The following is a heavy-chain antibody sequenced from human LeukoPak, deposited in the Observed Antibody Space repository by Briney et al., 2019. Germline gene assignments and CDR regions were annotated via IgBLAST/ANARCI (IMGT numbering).Heavy chain of an antibody. CDR2: IYYSGST. CDR3: ASANSSGWGWGAFDI. J-gene: IGHJ3*02. Sequence: PSETLSLTCTVSGGSISSYYWSWLRQPPGKGLEWIGYIYYSGSTNYNPSLKSRVTISVDTSKNQFSLKLSSVTAADTAVYYCASANSSGWGWGAFDIWGQGTMVTVSS. D-gene: IGHD6-19*01. V-gene: IGHV4-59*12. CDR1: GGSISSYY.